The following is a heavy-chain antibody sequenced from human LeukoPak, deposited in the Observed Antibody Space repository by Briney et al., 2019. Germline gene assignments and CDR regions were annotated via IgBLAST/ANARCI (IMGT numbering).Heavy chain of an antibody. CDR3: ARDGDIVVVPAAEESTFYYYMDV. D-gene: IGHD2-2*01. CDR2: INPNSGGT. Sequence: ASVKVSCKASGYTFTGYYMRWVRQAPGQGLEWMGWINPNSGGTNYAQKFQGRVTMARDTSISTAYMEVSRLRSDDTAVYYCARDGDIVVVPAAEESTFYYYMDVWGKGTTVTVSS. V-gene: IGHV1-2*02. CDR1: GYTFTGYY. J-gene: IGHJ6*03.